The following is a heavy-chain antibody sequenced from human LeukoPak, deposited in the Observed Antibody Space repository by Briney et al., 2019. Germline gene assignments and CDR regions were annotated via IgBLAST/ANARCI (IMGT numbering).Heavy chain of an antibody. CDR1: GFTFSTFN. D-gene: IGHD1/OR15-1a*01. J-gene: IGHJ6*02. CDR2: FSSDGRST. CDR3: ARDGTSLEQYYYYYYGMDA. Sequence: GRSLRLSCAASGFTFSTFNMHWVRQAPGKGLEWVAVFSSDGRSTFYAENVQGRFTLSRDNSKNTLYLQMNSLRAEDTAVYYCARDGTSLEQYYYYYYGMDAWGQGTTVTVSS. V-gene: IGHV3-30*03.